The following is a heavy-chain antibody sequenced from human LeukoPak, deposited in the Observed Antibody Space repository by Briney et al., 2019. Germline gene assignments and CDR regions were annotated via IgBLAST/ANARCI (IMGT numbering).Heavy chain of an antibody. CDR3: ACSSNYYDSSGYYLDY. CDR1: GGSISSYD. CDR2: IYTSGST. Sequence: SETLSLTCTVSGGSISSYDWSWIRQPAGKGLEWIGRIYTSGSTNYNPSLKSRGTISVDKSKNQFSQKLSSVTAADTAVYYCACSSNYYDSSGYYLDYWGQGTLVTVSS. D-gene: IGHD3-22*01. J-gene: IGHJ4*02. V-gene: IGHV4-4*07.